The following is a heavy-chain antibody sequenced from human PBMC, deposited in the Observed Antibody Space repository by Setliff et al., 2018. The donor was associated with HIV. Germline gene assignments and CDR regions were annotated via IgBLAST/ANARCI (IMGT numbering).Heavy chain of an antibody. CDR3: AREVNIPVRGITDDAFDI. J-gene: IGHJ3*02. CDR2: IYYSGNS. V-gene: IGHV4-30-4*08. CDR1: GASMSSGDYD. Sequence: SETLSLTCTVSGASMSSGDYDWSWIRQPPGKGLEWIGYIYYSGNSYYNPSLKSRVTLSVDTSKNQFSLKVNSVTAADTAVYYCAREVNIPVRGITDDAFDIWGQGTMVTVSS. D-gene: IGHD3-10*01.